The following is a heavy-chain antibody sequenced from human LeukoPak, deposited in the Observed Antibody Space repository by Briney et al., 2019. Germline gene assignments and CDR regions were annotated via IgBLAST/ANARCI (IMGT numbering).Heavy chain of an antibody. CDR1: GGTFSSYA. J-gene: IGHJ3*02. D-gene: IGHD6-19*01. CDR2: IIPIFGTA. V-gene: IGHV1-69*05. CDR3: ASGRRSGWQTDAFDI. Sequence: SVKVSRKASGGTFSSYAISWVRQAPGQGLEWMGGIIPIFGTANYAQKFQGRVTITTDESTSTAYMELSSLRSEDTAVYYCASGRRSGWQTDAFDIWGQGTMVTVSS.